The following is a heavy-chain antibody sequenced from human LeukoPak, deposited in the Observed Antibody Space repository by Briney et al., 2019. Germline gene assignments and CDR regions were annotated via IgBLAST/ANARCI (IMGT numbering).Heavy chain of an antibody. Sequence: SSETLSLTCTFSGGSINSNNYYWGWIRQPPGKGLEWIGSIYYSGSAYYNPSLKSRVTISLDTSKNQFSLKLSSVTAADTAVYFCARQGRQQLVPEFDYWGQGTLVTVSS. D-gene: IGHD6-13*01. CDR3: ARQGRQQLVPEFDY. CDR1: GGSINSNNYY. CDR2: IYYSGSA. V-gene: IGHV4-39*01. J-gene: IGHJ4*02.